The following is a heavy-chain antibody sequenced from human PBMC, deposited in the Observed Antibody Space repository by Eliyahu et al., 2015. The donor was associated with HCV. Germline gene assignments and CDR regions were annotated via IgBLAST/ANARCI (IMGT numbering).Heavy chain of an antibody. CDR2: IFAGGAT. CDR1: GFXVSNNY. Sequence: EVQLVXSGGGLVQPGGSLRLSCXASGFXVSNNYMSWVRQAPGKGLEWVSVIFAGGATFYADSVKGRFIISRDYSRNTLSLEMNSLRADDTALYFCTRGGGGTYYYGMDIWGQGTTVTVSS. D-gene: IGHD4-23*01. J-gene: IGHJ6*02. V-gene: IGHV3-66*01. CDR3: TRGGGGTYYYGMDI.